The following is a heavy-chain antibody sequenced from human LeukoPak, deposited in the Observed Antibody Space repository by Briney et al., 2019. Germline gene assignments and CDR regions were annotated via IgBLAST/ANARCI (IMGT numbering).Heavy chain of an antibody. D-gene: IGHD3-16*01. V-gene: IGHV3-21*01. CDR2: ISSGSTYI. J-gene: IGHJ5*02. CDR3: VSYDWFDP. CDR1: GFTFSSST. Sequence: PGGSLRLSCAASGFTFSSSTMNWVRQAPGKGLEWVSSISSGSTYIYYADSVKGRFTISRDNAKNSLYLQMNSLRAEDTAVYYCVSYDWFDPWGQGTPVTVSS.